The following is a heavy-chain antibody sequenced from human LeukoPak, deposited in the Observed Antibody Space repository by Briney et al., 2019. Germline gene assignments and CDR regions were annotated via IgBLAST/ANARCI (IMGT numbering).Heavy chain of an antibody. D-gene: IGHD3-3*01. J-gene: IGHJ4*02. CDR1: GYTFTGYY. CDR2: INPNSGGT. CDR3: ARWSGYYPPDPGY. V-gene: IGHV1-2*02. Sequence: ASVTVSCKASGYTFTGYYMHWVRQAPGQGLEWMGWINPNSGGTNYAQKFQGRVTMTRDTSISTAYMELSRLRSDDTAVYYCARWSGYYPPDPGYWGQGTLVTVSS.